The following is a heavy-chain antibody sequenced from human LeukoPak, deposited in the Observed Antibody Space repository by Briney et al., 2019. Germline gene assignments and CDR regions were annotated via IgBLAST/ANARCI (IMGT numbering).Heavy chain of an antibody. D-gene: IGHD4-11*01. CDR2: IIPIFGTA. J-gene: IGHJ6*02. CDR3: ARVPTVSNRYHYYGMDV. CDR1: GGTFSSYA. V-gene: IGHV1-69*01. Sequence: SVKVSCKASGGTFSSYAISWVRQAPGQGLEWMGGIIPIFGTANYAQKFQGRVTITADESTSTAYMELSSLRSEDTAVYYCARVPTVSNRYHYYGMDVWGQGTTVTVSS.